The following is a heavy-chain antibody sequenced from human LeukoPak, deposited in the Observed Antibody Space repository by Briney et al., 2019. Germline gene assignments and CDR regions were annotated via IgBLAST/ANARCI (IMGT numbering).Heavy chain of an antibody. V-gene: IGHV4-38-2*01. CDR2: IYHSGST. Sequence: SETLSLTCAVSGYSISSGYYWGWIRQPPGKGLEWIGSIYHSGSTYYNPSPQSRVTISVDTSKNQFPLKVSSVPAADRAVYYCARQAIAATGNWFDPWGQGTLVTVSS. CDR1: GYSISSGYY. J-gene: IGHJ5*02. D-gene: IGHD2-15*01. CDR3: ARQAIAATGNWFDP.